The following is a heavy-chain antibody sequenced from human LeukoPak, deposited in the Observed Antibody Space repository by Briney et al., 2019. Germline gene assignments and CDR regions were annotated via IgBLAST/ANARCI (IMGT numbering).Heavy chain of an antibody. Sequence: ASVKVSCKASGYTFTGYYMHWVRQAPGQGLEWMGLISAYNGNTSYAQKLQGRVTMTTDTSTSTAYMELRSLRSDDTAVYYCARDESGRYYYYYGMDVWGQGTTVTVSS. J-gene: IGHJ6*02. CDR3: ARDESGRYYYYYGMDV. CDR2: ISAYNGNT. D-gene: IGHD1-14*01. V-gene: IGHV1-18*04. CDR1: GYTFTGYY.